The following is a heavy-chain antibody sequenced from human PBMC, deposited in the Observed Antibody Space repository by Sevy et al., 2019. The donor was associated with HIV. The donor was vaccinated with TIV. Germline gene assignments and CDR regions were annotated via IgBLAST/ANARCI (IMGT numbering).Heavy chain of an antibody. CDR2: FSFGCGKI. CDR1: GFTFSKYS. V-gene: IGHV3-23*01. J-gene: IGHJ4*02. Sequence: GRSLRLSCAASGFTFSKYSMSWIRQTPGKGLEWVSTFSFGCGKINYADSVKGRFTISRDDSRNTFYLQMNSLRAEDTVIYYCAREGCTKPHDYWGQGTVVTVSS. CDR3: AREGCTKPHDY. D-gene: IGHD2-8*01.